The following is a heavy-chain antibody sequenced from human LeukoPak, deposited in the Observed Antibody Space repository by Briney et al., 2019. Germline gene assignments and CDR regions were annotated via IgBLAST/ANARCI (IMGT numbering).Heavy chain of an antibody. CDR2: IRYDGSNK. CDR1: GFTFSSYG. Sequence: LPGGSLRLSCAASGFTFSSYGMHWVRQAPGKGLEWVAFIRYDGSNKYYADSVKGRFTISRDNSKNTLYLQMNSLRAEDTAVYYCAKESSTSSLSFDYWGQGTLVTVSS. V-gene: IGHV3-30*02. J-gene: IGHJ4*02. CDR3: AKESSTSSLSFDY. D-gene: IGHD2-2*01.